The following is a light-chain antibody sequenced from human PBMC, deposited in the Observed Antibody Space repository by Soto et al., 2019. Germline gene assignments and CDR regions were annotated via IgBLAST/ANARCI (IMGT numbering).Light chain of an antibody. CDR1: QGVSTSY. V-gene: IGKV3-20*01. CDR3: QQYDSSTYT. Sequence: EIVLTQSPGTLSLSPGERATLSCRASQGVSTSYLAWYRQKPGQAPRLLIYGASSRASGIPDRFSGSGSGTDFTLTINRLEPEDFAVYYCQQYDSSTYTFGQGTKVDIK. J-gene: IGKJ2*01. CDR2: GAS.